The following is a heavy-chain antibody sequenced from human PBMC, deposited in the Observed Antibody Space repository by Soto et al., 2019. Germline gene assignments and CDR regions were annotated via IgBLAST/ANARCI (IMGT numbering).Heavy chain of an antibody. CDR2: ISGSGIST. CDR3: ARDHKFGEPP. V-gene: IGHV3-23*01. Sequence: EVPLLESGGGLVQPGGSLRLSCAAYGFTFSSYAMSWVRQAPGKGLEWVSAISGSGISTYYADSVKGRFTISRDNSKNTVYLQMNSLRADDTAMYYCARDHKFGEPPWGQGTLVTVSS. CDR1: GFTFSSYA. D-gene: IGHD3-10*01. J-gene: IGHJ5*02.